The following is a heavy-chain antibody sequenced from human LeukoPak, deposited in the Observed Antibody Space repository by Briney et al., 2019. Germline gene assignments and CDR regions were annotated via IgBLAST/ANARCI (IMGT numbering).Heavy chain of an antibody. V-gene: IGHV4-39*01. CDR3: ASHFLSTTISAFDI. CDR2: IYYSGST. Sequence: SETLSLTCTVSGGSISSGSYYWGWIRQPPGKGLEWIGSIYYSGSTYYNPSLKSRVTISVDTSKNQFSLKLSSVTAADTAVYYCASHFLSTTISAFDIWGQGTMVTVSS. D-gene: IGHD5-24*01. J-gene: IGHJ3*02. CDR1: GGSISSGSYY.